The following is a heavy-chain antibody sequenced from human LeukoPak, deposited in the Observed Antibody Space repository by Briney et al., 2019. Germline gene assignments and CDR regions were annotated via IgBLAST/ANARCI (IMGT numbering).Heavy chain of an antibody. V-gene: IGHV4-31*03. CDR3: ARGLGPIAAAGEYYFDY. CDR1: GGSISSGGYY. J-gene: IGHJ4*02. D-gene: IGHD6-13*01. CDR2: IYYSGST. Sequence: PSETLSLTCTVSGGSISSGGYYWSWIRQHPGKGLEWIGYIYYSGSTYYNPSLKSRVTISVDTSKNQFSLKLSSVTAADTAVYYCARGLGPIAAAGEYYFDYWGQGTLVTVSS.